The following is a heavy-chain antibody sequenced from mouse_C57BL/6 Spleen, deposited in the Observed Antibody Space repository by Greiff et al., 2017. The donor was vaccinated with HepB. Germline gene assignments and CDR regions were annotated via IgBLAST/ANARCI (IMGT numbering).Heavy chain of an antibody. CDR2: ISSGSSTI. D-gene: IGHD2-3*01. V-gene: IGHV5-17*01. Sequence: DVHLVESGGGLVKPGGSLKLSCAASGFTFSDYGMHWVRQAPEKGLEWVAYISSGSSTIYYADTVKGRFTISRDNAKNTLFLQMTSLRSEDTAMYYCARGRWLPLDYWGQGTTLTVSS. CDR1: GFTFSDYG. CDR3: ARGRWLPLDY. J-gene: IGHJ2*01.